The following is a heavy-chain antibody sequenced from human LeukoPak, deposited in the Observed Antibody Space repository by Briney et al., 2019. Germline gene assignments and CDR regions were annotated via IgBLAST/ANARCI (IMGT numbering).Heavy chain of an antibody. J-gene: IGHJ4*02. Sequence: PSETLSLTCTVSGGSISSYYWGWIRQPPGKGLEWIGSIYYSGSTYYNPSLKSRVTISVDTSKNQFSLKLSSVTAADTAVYYCARLGYYGSGSLVDYFDYWGQGTLVTVSS. CDR3: ARLGYYGSGSLVDYFDY. CDR1: GGSISSYY. CDR2: IYYSGST. V-gene: IGHV4-39*01. D-gene: IGHD3-10*01.